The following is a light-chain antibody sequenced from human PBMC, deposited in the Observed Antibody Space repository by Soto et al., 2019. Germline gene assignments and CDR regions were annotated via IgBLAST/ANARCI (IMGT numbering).Light chain of an antibody. CDR2: DVS. CDR1: SSDVCGYNY. Sequence: QSALTQPAAVSGAPGQSITIYCTGTSSDVCGYNYVSWYQQHPGKAPKLMIYDVSNRPSGVSNRFSGSKSGNTASLTISGLQAEDEADYYCSSYTSSSTRVFGGGTKLTVL. CDR3: SSYTSSSTRV. J-gene: IGLJ2*01. V-gene: IGLV2-14*01.